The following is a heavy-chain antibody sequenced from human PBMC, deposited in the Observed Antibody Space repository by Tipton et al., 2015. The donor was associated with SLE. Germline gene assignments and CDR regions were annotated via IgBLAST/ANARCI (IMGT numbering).Heavy chain of an antibody. CDR2: IYHSGST. J-gene: IGHJ5*02. CDR1: GYSISSGYY. V-gene: IGHV4-38-2*02. D-gene: IGHD1-26*01. Sequence: LRLSCTVSGYSISSGYYWGWIRQPPGKGLEWIGSIYHSGSTYYNPSLKSRVTISVHTSKNQFSLKLSSVTAADTAVYYCARDYFLVGATDWFDPWGQGTLVTVSS. CDR3: ARDYFLVGATDWFDP.